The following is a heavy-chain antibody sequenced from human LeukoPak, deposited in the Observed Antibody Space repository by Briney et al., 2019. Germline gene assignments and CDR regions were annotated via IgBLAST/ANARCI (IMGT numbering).Heavy chain of an antibody. V-gene: IGHV3-23*01. J-gene: IGHJ3*02. CDR3: ARVRVGATYGGAFDI. Sequence: GGSLRLSCAASGFTFSSYGMSWVRQAPGKGLEWVSALSGSGGSTYYADSVKGRFTISRDDAKNSLYLQMNSLRAEDTAVYSCARVRVGATYGGAFDIWGQGTMVTVSS. D-gene: IGHD1-26*01. CDR2: LSGSGGST. CDR1: GFTFSSYG.